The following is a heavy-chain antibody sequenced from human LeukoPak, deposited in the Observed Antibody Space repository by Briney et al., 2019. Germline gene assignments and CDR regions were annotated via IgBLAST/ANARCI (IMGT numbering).Heavy chain of an antibody. V-gene: IGHV3-30*02. CDR1: GFTFSSYG. Sequence: RGSLRLSCAASGFTFSSYGMHWVRQAPGKGLEWVAFIRYDGSNKYYADSVKGRFTISRDNSKNTLYLQMNSLRVEDTAVYYCARDSSMLRGPLVIYYFDFWGQGTLVTVSS. J-gene: IGHJ4*02. D-gene: IGHD3-10*01. CDR3: ARDSSMLRGPLVIYYFDF. CDR2: IRYDGSNK.